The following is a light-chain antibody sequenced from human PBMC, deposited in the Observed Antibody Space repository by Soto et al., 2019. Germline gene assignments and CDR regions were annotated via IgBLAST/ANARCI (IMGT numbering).Light chain of an antibody. CDR2: KAS. CDR1: QSIGSW. V-gene: IGKV1-5*03. Sequence: DIQMTQSPSTLSASVGERVTITCRASQSIGSWLAWYNQKPGKAPKLLIYKASSLESGVPSRFSGSGSGTEFPLTISSLQPDDFATYYCQQYNTSWYTFGQRTKLEIK. CDR3: QQYNTSWYT. J-gene: IGKJ2*01.